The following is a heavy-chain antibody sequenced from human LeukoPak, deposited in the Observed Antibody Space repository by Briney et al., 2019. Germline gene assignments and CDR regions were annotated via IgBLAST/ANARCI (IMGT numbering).Heavy chain of an antibody. Sequence: GGSLRLSCAISGFTVSNYYMIWVRQAPGKGLECVSIIYSGGSTYYADSVKGRFTISRDNSKDTLYLQMNDVRPEDTAVYYCASSALGRADWLDPWGLGTPVTVSS. V-gene: IGHV3-53*05. J-gene: IGHJ5*02. CDR3: ASSALGRADWLDP. D-gene: IGHD7-27*01. CDR1: GFTVSNYY. CDR2: IYSGGST.